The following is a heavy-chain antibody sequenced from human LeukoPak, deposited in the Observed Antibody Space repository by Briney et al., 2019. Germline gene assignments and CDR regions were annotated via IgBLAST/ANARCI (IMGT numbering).Heavy chain of an antibody. CDR3: ARSPEYYDFWSGYYLAEYFQH. D-gene: IGHD3-3*01. CDR2: IYYSGST. CDR1: GGSISSYY. Sequence: SETLFLTCTVSGGSISSYYWSWIRQPPGKGLEWIGYIYYSGSTNYNPSLKSRVTISVDTSKNQFSLKLRSVTAADTAVYYCARSPEYYDFWSGYYLAEYFQHWGQGTLVTVSS. V-gene: IGHV4-59*08. J-gene: IGHJ1*01.